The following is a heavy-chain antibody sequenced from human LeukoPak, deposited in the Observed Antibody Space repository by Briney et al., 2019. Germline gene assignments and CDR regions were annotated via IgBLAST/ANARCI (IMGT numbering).Heavy chain of an antibody. CDR1: GFTFSSYA. CDR2: ISGSGSST. D-gene: IGHD1-26*01. V-gene: IGHV3-23*01. J-gene: IGHJ4*02. CDR3: AKVLQWELPLDY. Sequence: GGSLRLSCAASGFTFSSYAMSWVRQAPGEGLEWVSSISGSGSSTYYAGSVKGRFTISRDNSKNTLYVQMNSLRAEDTAVYSCAKVLQWELPLDYWGQGTLVTVSS.